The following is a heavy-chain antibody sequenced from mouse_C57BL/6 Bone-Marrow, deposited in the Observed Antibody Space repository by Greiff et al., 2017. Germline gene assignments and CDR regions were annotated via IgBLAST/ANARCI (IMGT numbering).Heavy chain of an antibody. Sequence: QDHVKQSGAELVKPGASVKVSCKASGYTFTSYWMHWVKQRPGQGLEWIGRIHPSDSDTNYNQKFKGKATLTVDKSSSTAYMQLSSLTSEDSAVYYCASYYSNYVGDYYAMDYWGQGTSVTVSS. D-gene: IGHD2-5*01. CDR1: GYTFTSYW. V-gene: IGHV1-74*01. CDR3: ASYYSNYVGDYYAMDY. CDR2: IHPSDSDT. J-gene: IGHJ4*01.